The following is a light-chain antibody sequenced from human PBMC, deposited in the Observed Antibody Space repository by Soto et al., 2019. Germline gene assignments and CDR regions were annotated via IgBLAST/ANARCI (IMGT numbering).Light chain of an antibody. V-gene: IGKV3D-20*02. Sequence: EIVLTQSPATLSLSPGQSATLSCRTSQSVSSNSLAWHQQKPGQAPRLLMYAASSRAAGIPDRFSGSGSGTGFTLTISSLEPEDFAVYYCQQRSNWPITFGPGTKVDI. CDR1: QSVSSNS. CDR2: AAS. CDR3: QQRSNWPIT. J-gene: IGKJ3*01.